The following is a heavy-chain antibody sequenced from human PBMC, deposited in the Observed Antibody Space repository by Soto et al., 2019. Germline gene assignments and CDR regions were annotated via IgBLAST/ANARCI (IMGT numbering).Heavy chain of an antibody. Sequence: GASVKVYCKASGYTFTIYYMHWVLQSPVQGLEWMGIINPSGGSTSYAQKFQGRVTMTRDTSTSTVYMELSSLRSEDTAVYYCAREEGSGWLRFDYWGQGTLVTVSS. V-gene: IGHV1-46*01. CDR1: GYTFTIYY. J-gene: IGHJ4*02. CDR2: INPSGGST. D-gene: IGHD6-19*01. CDR3: AREEGSGWLRFDY.